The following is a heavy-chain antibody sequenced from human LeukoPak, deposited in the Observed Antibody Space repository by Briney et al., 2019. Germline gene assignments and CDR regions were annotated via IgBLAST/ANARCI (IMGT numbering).Heavy chain of an antibody. CDR3: AELGITMIGGV. CDR2: ISGSGGST. V-gene: IGHV3-23*01. D-gene: IGHD3-10*02. J-gene: IGHJ6*04. Sequence: PGGSLRLSCAASGFTFSSYAMSWVRQAPGKGLEWVSAISGSGGSTQYTDSVKGRFTISRDNSKNSLYLQMNSLRAEDTAVYYCAELGITMIGGVWGKGTTVTISS. CDR1: GFTFSSYA.